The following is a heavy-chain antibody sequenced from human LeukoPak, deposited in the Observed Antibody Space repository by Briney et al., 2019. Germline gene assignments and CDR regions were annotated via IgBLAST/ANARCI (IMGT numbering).Heavy chain of an antibody. J-gene: IGHJ4*02. D-gene: IGHD6-13*01. V-gene: IGHV3-74*01. CDR3: ASASSHRIAAGGDS. CDR2: INTDGSPR. CDR1: GFTFTAYA. Sequence: PGGSLRLSCAASGFTFTAYAMNWVRQAPGKGLEWVSRINTDGSPRNYADSVKGRFTISRDNAKNTLYLQMNSLRAEDTAVYYCASASSHRIAAGGDSWGQGTLVTVSP.